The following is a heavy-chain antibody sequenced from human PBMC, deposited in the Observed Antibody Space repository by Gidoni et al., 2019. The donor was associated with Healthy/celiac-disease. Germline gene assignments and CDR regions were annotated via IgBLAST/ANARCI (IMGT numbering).Heavy chain of an antibody. CDR1: GGYISSYY. CDR3: AGNVVIRGFREYVNWLDP. CDR2: IYNSGST. Sequence: LLQYSCPGSVKPAETLCLTCTVSGGYISSYYWRWIRQPPGKGLEWIGYIYNSGSTNYNPALERGLTITVNATKNQFSQKLRTVTAADTAVDYCAGNVVIRGFREYVNWLDPWGQGTLVTVSS. D-gene: IGHD3-10*01. V-gene: IGHV4-59*08. J-gene: IGHJ5*02.